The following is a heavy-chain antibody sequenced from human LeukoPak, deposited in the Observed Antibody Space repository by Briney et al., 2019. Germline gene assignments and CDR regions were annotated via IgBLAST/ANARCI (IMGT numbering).Heavy chain of an antibody. V-gene: IGHV3-23*01. Sequence: TGGSLRLSCVASGFTFGSYAMSWVRQAPGKGLEWVSAISGSGGSTYYADSVKGRFTISRDNSKNTLYLQMNSLRAEDTAVYYCAKGRDGMVVYYYYMDVWGKGTTVTVSS. CDR2: ISGSGGST. CDR1: GFTFGSYA. J-gene: IGHJ6*03. CDR3: AKGRDGMVVYYYYMDV. D-gene: IGHD2-15*01.